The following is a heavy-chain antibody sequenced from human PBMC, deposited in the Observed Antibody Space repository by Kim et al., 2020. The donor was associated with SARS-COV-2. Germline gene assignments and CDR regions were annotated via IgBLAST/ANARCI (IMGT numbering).Heavy chain of an antibody. CDR2: IYYSGST. V-gene: IGHV4-59*01. CDR1: GGSISSYY. CDR3: AGSQNPYGSGSYYNH. D-gene: IGHD3-10*01. J-gene: IGHJ5*02. Sequence: SETLSLTCTVSGGSISSYYWSWIRQPPGKGLEWIGYIYYSGSTNYNPSLKSRVTISVDTSKNQFSLKLSSVTAADTAVYYCAGSQNPYGSGSYYNHWGQGTLVTVSS.